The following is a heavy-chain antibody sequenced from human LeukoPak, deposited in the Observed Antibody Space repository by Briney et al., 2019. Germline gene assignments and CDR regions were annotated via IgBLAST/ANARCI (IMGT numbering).Heavy chain of an antibody. D-gene: IGHD4-17*01. CDR3: AREVAKRGTVTFDY. CDR1: GFTFRNYG. CDR2: ISYDGNRR. V-gene: IGHV3-30*03. Sequence: GGSPRLSCAASGFTFRNYGMHWVRQAPGKGLEWVAVISYDGNRRFYEDSVKGRFIISRDNSRNTLYLQLNSLRGGDTAVYFCAREVAKRGTVTFDYWGRGTLVTVSS. J-gene: IGHJ4*02.